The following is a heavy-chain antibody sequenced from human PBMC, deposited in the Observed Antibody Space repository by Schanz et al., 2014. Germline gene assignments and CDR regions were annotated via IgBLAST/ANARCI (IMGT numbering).Heavy chain of an antibody. CDR1: AAFISRYY. Sequence: QVQLQESGPGLVKPSETLSLTCTVSAAFISRYYWSWVRQAPGKGLEWIGYVNYIGSTKYNPSLESRVTISADTSKKQFSLKMTSVTTADTAVYYCAKDQGSYGSGSYSYFDYWGQGTLATVSS. CDR3: AKDQGSYGSGSYSYFDY. V-gene: IGHV4-59*01. D-gene: IGHD3-10*01. CDR2: VNYIGST. J-gene: IGHJ4*02.